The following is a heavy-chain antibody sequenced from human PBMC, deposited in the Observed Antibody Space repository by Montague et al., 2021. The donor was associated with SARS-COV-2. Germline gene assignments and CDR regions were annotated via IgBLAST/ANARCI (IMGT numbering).Heavy chain of an antibody. V-gene: IGHV4-59*01. J-gene: IGHJ3*01. CDR3: ARERSGSDVFDL. Sequence: SETLSLTCSVSGASITSESWVWIRQTPGGGLQWIAYVYDTGITGYHPSLRSRTTIAVDTSKNQLSLNVRSMTAADTAVYFCARERSGSDVFDLWGRGTSVTVS. CDR2: VYDTGIT. D-gene: IGHD6-19*01. CDR1: GASITSES.